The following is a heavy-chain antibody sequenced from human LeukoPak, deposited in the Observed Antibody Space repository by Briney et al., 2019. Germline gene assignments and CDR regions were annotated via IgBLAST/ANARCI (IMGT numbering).Heavy chain of an antibody. V-gene: IGHV3-74*01. CDR1: GFTFSSYW. J-gene: IGHJ4*02. Sequence: GGSLRLSCAASGFTFSSYWMHWVRQAPGKGLVWVSRINSDGSSTSYADSVKGRFTISRDNAKNTLYLQMNSLRAEDTAVYYCAREGSSWYGGGDYWGQGTLVTVSS. CDR3: AREGSSWYGGGDY. D-gene: IGHD6-13*01. CDR2: INSDGSST.